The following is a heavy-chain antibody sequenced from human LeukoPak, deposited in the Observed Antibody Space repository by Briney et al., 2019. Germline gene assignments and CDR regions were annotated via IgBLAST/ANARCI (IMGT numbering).Heavy chain of an antibody. CDR1: GFTFSSYA. Sequence: GGSLRLPCAASGFTFSSYAMHWVRQAPGKGLEWVAVISYDGSNKYYADSVKGRFTISRDNSKNTLYLQMNSLRAEDTAVYYCARVDNKYYGLWSGLFDYWGQGTLVTVSS. V-gene: IGHV3-30*04. D-gene: IGHD3-3*01. J-gene: IGHJ4*02. CDR3: ARVDNKYYGLWSGLFDY. CDR2: ISYDGSNK.